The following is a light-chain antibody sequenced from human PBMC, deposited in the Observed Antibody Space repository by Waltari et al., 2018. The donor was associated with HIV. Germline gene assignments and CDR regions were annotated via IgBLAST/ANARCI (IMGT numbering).Light chain of an antibody. CDR1: QSVLYSSNNKNY. Sequence: DIVMTQSPDSLAVSLGERATINCKSSQSVLYSSNNKNYLAWYQQKPGQSPKLLIYWASTRESRVPDRFSGSGSGTDFTLTISSLQAEDVAVYYCLQYYSTPRTFGQGTKVEIK. J-gene: IGKJ1*01. CDR2: WAS. V-gene: IGKV4-1*01. CDR3: LQYYSTPRT.